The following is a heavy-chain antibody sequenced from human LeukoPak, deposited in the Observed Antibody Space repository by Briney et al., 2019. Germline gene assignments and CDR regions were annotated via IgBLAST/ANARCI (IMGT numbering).Heavy chain of an antibody. D-gene: IGHD3-10*01. Sequence: GGSLRLSCAASGLTFSSYSMNWVRQAPGKGLEWVSSISSSSSYIYYADSVKGRFTISRDNAKNSLYLQMNSLRAEDTAVYYCASGTMVRGVGDAFDIWGQGTMVTVSS. CDR2: ISSSSSYI. CDR3: ASGTMVRGVGDAFDI. V-gene: IGHV3-21*01. J-gene: IGHJ3*02. CDR1: GLTFSSYS.